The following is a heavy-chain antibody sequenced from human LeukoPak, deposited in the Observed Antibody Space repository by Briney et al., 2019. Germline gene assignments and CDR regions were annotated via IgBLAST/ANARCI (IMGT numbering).Heavy chain of an antibody. CDR1: GFTFSSYA. V-gene: IGHV3-30-3*01. CDR2: ISYDGSNK. D-gene: IGHD6-19*01. J-gene: IGHJ4*02. Sequence: GGSLRLSCAASGFTFSSYAMHWVRQAPGKGLEWVAVISYDGSNKYYADSVKGRFTISRDNSKNTLYLQMNSLRAEDTAVYYCARARYSSGWAFDYWGQGTLVTVSS. CDR3: ARARYSSGWAFDY.